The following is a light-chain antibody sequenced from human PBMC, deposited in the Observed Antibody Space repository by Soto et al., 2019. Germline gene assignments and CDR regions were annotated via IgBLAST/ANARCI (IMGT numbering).Light chain of an antibody. Sequence: EIVLTQSPGTLSLSPGERATLSCRANQSVSSRYLAWYQQKPGQAPSLLIYGASSRATGIPDRFSGSWSGTDFTLTIIRLDAEEFAVYYCQQYGSSPFFGPGTKVDIK. V-gene: IGKV3-20*01. CDR2: GAS. CDR1: QSVSSRY. CDR3: QQYGSSPF. J-gene: IGKJ3*01.